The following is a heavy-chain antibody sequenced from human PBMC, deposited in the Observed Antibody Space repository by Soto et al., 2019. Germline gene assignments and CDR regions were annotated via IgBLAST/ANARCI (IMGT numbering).Heavy chain of an antibody. V-gene: IGHV6-1*01. CDR2: TYYRSKWYN. CDR3: ARDPALYSYGDYYYYGMDV. CDR1: GDSVSSNSAA. Sequence: SQTLSLTCAISGDSVSSNSAAWNWIRQSPSRGLECLGMTYYRSKWYNYYAVSVKSRITINPDTSKNQFSLQLNSVTPEDTAVYYCARDPALYSYGDYYYYGMDVWGQGTTVTVSS. D-gene: IGHD5-18*01. J-gene: IGHJ6*02.